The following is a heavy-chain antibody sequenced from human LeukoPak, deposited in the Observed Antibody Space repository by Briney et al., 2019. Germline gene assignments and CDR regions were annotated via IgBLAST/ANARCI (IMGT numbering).Heavy chain of an antibody. CDR3: ARGRGYSYGYFDY. J-gene: IGHJ4*02. V-gene: IGHV4-61*01. Sequence: SETLSLTCTVSGGSVNSGYYYWSWIRQSPGKGLEWIGYIYYSGSTNYNPSLKSRVTISVDTSKNQFSLKLSSVTAADTAVYYCARGRGYSYGYFDYWGQGTLVTVSS. CDR2: IYYSGST. D-gene: IGHD5-18*01. CDR1: GGSVNSGYYY.